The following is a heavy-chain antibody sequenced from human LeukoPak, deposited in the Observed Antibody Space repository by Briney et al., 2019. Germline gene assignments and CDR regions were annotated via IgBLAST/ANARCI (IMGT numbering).Heavy chain of an antibody. CDR2: INTNTGNP. CDR1: GYTFTSYA. Sequence: ASVKVSCKASGYTFTSYAMNWVRQAPGQGLEWMGWINTNTGNPTYAQGFTGRFVFSLDTSVSTAYLQISSLKAEDTAVYYRARALLYYYDSSGYSDAFDIWGQGTMVTVSS. CDR3: ARALLYYYDSSGYSDAFDI. J-gene: IGHJ3*02. V-gene: IGHV7-4-1*02. D-gene: IGHD3-22*01.